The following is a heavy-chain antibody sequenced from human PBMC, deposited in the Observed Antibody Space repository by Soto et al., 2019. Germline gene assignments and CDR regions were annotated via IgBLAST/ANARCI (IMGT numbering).Heavy chain of an antibody. CDR1: GDSISTVDYF. CDR3: ARGRYCLTGRCLPNWFDS. D-gene: IGHD2-15*01. Sequence: LSLTCSVSGDSISTVDYFWAWIRQPPGQALEYIGYIYKSATTYYNPSFESRVAISLDTSKSQFSLNVTSVTAADTAVYFCARGRYCLTGRCLPNWFDSWGQGTLVTVSS. J-gene: IGHJ5*01. V-gene: IGHV4-30-4*01. CDR2: IYKSATT.